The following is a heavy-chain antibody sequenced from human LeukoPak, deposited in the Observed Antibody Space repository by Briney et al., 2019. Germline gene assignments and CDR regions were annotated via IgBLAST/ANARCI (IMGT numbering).Heavy chain of an antibody. J-gene: IGHJ4*02. CDR3: AKDAYYYGSGCLDY. V-gene: IGHV3-30*18. CDR1: GFTFSNYS. D-gene: IGHD3-10*01. CDR2: ISYDGSNK. Sequence: AGGSLRLSCAASGFTFSNYSMHWVRQAPGKGLEWVAVISYDGSNKYYADSVKGRFTISRDNSKNTLYLQMNSLRAEDTAVYYCAKDAYYYGSGCLDYWGQGTLVTASS.